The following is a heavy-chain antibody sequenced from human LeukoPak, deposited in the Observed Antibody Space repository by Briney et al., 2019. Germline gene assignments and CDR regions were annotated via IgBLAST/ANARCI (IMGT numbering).Heavy chain of an antibody. CDR3: ARDLGAAAGWFDP. J-gene: IGHJ5*02. D-gene: IGHD6-13*01. CDR1: GFTFSSYW. V-gene: IGHV3-7*01. Sequence: GGSLRLSCAASGFTFSSYWMSWVRQAPGKGLEWVANIKQDGSEKYYVDSVKGRFTISRDNAKNSLYLQMNSLRAEDTAVYYCARDLGAAAGWFDPWGQGTLVTVSS. CDR2: IKQDGSEK.